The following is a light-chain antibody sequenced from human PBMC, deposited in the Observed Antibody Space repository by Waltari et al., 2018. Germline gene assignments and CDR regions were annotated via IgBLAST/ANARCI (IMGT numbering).Light chain of an antibody. Sequence: QSVLTQPPSVSAAPGQRVTLSCPGGSSNIGNNDVSWYQQFPGTAPKLLITDNNKRPFGIPDRFSGSKSGTSATLGITGLQTGDEADYYCATWDSRLSVVVFGGGTKVTVL. V-gene: IGLV1-51*01. CDR1: SSNIGNND. CDR3: ATWDSRLSVVV. J-gene: IGLJ3*02. CDR2: DNN.